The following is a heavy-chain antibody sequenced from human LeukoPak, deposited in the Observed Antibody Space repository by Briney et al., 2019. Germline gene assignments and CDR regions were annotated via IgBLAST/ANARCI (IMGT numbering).Heavy chain of an antibody. CDR2: ISYDGSNK. CDR3: ARTPVTVYGMDV. CDR1: GFTFSSYA. J-gene: IGHJ6*04. Sequence: GGSLRLSCAASGFTFSSYAMHWVRQAPGKGLEWVAVISYDGSNKYYAGPVKGRFTISRDNSKNTLYLQMNSLRAEDTAVYYCARTPVTVYGMDVWGKGTTVTVSS. V-gene: IGHV3-30*04. D-gene: IGHD4-17*01.